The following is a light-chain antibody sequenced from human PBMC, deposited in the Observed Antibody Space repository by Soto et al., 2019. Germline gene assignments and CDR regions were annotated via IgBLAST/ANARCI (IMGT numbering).Light chain of an antibody. CDR2: DVT. Sequence: QSALTQPASVSGSPGQSITISCTGTSSDVGAYNYVSWYQQHPGKAPKLVIYDVTYRPPGVSNRFSGSKSGNTASLTISGLQSEYEADYHCSSFTSSSTVVFGGGTKLTVL. J-gene: IGLJ2*01. CDR1: SSDVGAYNY. CDR3: SSFTSSSTVV. V-gene: IGLV2-14*03.